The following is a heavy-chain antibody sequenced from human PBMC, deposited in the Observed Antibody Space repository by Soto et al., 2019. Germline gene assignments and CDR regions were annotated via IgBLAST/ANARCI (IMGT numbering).Heavy chain of an antibody. CDR2: INHSGST. D-gene: IGHD4-17*01. J-gene: IGHJ5*02. V-gene: IGHV4-34*01. CDR1: GGSFSGYY. CDR3: ARTTVVSWFDP. Sequence: SETLSLTCAVYGGSFSGYYWSWIRQPPGKGLEWIGEINHSGSTNYNPSLKSRVTISVDTSKNQFSLKLSSVTAADTAVYYCARTTVVSWFDPWGQGTLVTVSS.